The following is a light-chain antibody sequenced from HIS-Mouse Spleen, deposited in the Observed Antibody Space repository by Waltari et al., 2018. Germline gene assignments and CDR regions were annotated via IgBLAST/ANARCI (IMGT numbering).Light chain of an antibody. CDR2: EDS. CDR1: VLPKKY. Sequence: SYELTQPPSESVSPGQTARLTCSGDVLPKKYAYGYQQKSGQAPVLVIYEDSKRPSGIPERFSGSSSGTMATLTISGAQVEDEADYYCYSTDSSGNHRVFGGGTKLTVL. J-gene: IGLJ2*01. CDR3: YSTDSSGNHRV. V-gene: IGLV3-10*01.